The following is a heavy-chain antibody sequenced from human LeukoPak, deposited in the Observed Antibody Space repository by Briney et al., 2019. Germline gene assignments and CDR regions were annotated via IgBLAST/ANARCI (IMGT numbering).Heavy chain of an antibody. J-gene: IGHJ4*02. D-gene: IGHD6-13*01. CDR1: GFNFNYYF. CDR3: ATEYWYRHDY. CDR2: IDKDGSST. Sequence: GGSLRLSCATSGFNFNYYFMAWVRQAPGKGLEWLATIDKDGSSTEYIDSVRGRFTISRDNTKKSIHLQMSSLSADDTAVYFCATEYWYRHDYWGQGTLVTVSS. V-gene: IGHV3-7*01.